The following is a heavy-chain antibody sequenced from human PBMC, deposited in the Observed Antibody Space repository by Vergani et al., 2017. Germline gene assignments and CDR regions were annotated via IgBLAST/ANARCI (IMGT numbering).Heavy chain of an antibody. CDR3: ARRGSSSWYIFFDY. CDR2: IYYSGST. V-gene: IGHV4-59*01. Sequence: QVQLQESGPGLVKPSETLSLTCTVSGGSISSYYWSWIRQPPGKGLEWIGYIYYSGSTNYNPSLKSRVTISVDTSKNQFSLKLSSVTAADTAVYYCARRGSSSWYIFFDYWGQGTLVTVSS. J-gene: IGHJ4*02. CDR1: GGSISSYY. D-gene: IGHD6-13*01.